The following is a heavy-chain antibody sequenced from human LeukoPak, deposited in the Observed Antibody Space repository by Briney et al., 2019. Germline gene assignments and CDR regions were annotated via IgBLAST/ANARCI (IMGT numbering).Heavy chain of an antibody. CDR1: GGSISSSSYY. CDR3: ARHPYGDYAHPFFDY. Sequence: SETLSLTCTVSGGSISSSSYYGGWIRQPPGKGLEWIGSIYYSGSTYYNPSLKSRVIISVGTSKNQFSLKLSSVTAADTAVYYCARHPYGDYAHPFFDYWGQGTLVTVSS. CDR2: IYYSGST. V-gene: IGHV4-39*01. D-gene: IGHD4-17*01. J-gene: IGHJ4*02.